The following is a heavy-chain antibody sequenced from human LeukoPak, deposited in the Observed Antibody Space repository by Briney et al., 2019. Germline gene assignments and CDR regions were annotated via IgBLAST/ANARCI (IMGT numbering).Heavy chain of an antibody. CDR2: IYPDDSDT. CDR1: GYSFSFYW. V-gene: IGHV5-51*01. CDR3: ARPLTTSYDAFDI. Sequence: GESLKISCRGPGYSFSFYWIAWVRQMPGKGLQWMGIIYPDDSDTRYSPSFQGQVTISADKSISTAYLQWSSLKASDTAMYYCARPLTTSYDAFDIWGQGTMVTVSS. D-gene: IGHD2/OR15-2a*01. J-gene: IGHJ3*02.